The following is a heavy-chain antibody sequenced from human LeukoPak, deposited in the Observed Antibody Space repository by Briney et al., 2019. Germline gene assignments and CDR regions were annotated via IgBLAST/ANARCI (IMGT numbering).Heavy chain of an antibody. CDR2: INHSGST. D-gene: IGHD3/OR15-3a*01. CDR1: GGSFRGYY. V-gene: IGHV4-34*01. CDR3: ARLPRRIFGLSYYYYMDV. J-gene: IGHJ6*03. Sequence: SETLSLTCVVYGGSFRGYYWSWIRQPPGKGLEWIGEINHSGSTNYNPSLKSRVTISVDTSKNQFSLKLSSVTAADTAVYYCARLPRRIFGLSYYYYMDVWGKGTTVTVSS.